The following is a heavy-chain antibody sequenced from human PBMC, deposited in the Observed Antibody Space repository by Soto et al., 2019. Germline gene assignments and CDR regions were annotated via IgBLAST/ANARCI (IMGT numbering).Heavy chain of an antibody. CDR2: ISGSGDFT. J-gene: IGHJ4*02. V-gene: IGHV3-23*01. CDR1: GFTFSTYA. Sequence: PGGSLRLSCAASGFTFSTYAISWVRQTPGKGLEWVSVISGSGDFTYFADSVKGRFTISRDNPKNTIYLQMNSLRAEDTAVYYCAKGFYGSGSYYNERAFDSWSQGTLVTVSS. D-gene: IGHD3-10*01. CDR3: AKGFYGSGSYYNERAFDS.